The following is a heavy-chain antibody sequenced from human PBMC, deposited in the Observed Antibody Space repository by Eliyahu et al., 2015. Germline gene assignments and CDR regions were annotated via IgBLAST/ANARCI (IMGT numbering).Heavy chain of an antibody. Sequence: EVQLVESGGGLVQPGGSLRLXCAASGFTFSSYXMHWVRQAPGKGLVWVXRINSDGSSTSYADSVKGRFTISRDNAKNTLYLQMNSLRAEDTAVYYCARDLGYDSSGYYPDIWGQGTMVTVSS. V-gene: IGHV3-74*01. D-gene: IGHD3-22*01. CDR2: INSDGSST. J-gene: IGHJ3*02. CDR1: GFTFSSYX. CDR3: ARDLGYDSSGYYPDI.